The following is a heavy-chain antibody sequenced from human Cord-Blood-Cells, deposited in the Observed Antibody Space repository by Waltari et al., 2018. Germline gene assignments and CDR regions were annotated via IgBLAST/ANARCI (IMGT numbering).Heavy chain of an antibody. J-gene: IGHJ3*02. V-gene: IGHV3-15*01. Sequence: EVQLVESGGGLVKPGGSLRLSCAASGFTFSNAWMSWVRQAPGEGLEWVGRIKSNTDVGTTDYAAPVKGRFTISRDDSKNTLYLQMNSLKTEDTAVYYCTTVDGAFDIWGQGTMVTVSS. CDR1: GFTFSNAW. CDR2: IKSNTDVGTT. CDR3: TTVDGAFDI.